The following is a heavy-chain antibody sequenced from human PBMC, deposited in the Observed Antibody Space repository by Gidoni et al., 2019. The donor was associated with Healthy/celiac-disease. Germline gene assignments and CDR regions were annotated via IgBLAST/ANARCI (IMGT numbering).Heavy chain of an antibody. CDR2: IWYDGSNK. J-gene: IGHJ4*02. D-gene: IGHD6-13*01. Sequence: QVQLVESGGGVVQPGRSLRLSCAASGFTFSSYGMHWVRQAPGKGLEWVAVIWYDGSNKYYADSVKGRFTISRDNSKNTLYLQMNSLRAEDTAVYYCAREDSSSCVDYWGQGTLVTVSS. CDR3: AREDSSSCVDY. CDR1: GFTFSSYG. V-gene: IGHV3-33*01.